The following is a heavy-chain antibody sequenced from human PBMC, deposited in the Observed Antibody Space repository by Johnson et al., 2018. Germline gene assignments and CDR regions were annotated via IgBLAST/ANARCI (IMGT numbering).Heavy chain of an antibody. CDR3: AGVGEWELGDGMSI. V-gene: IGHV4-59*01. Sequence: QVQLQESGPGLVKPSETLSLTCTVSGGSISSYFWSWIRQPPGKGLEWIGYIYYSGSTNYNPSLKSRVIISVDTSKNQFSLKLSSVTAADPAVYYCAGVGEWELGDGMSIWGQGTMVTVSS. CDR2: IYYSGST. J-gene: IGHJ3*02. CDR1: GGSISSYF. D-gene: IGHD1-26*01.